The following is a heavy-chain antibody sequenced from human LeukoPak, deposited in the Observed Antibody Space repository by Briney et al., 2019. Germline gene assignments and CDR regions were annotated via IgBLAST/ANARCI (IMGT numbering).Heavy chain of an antibody. CDR3: ARAYGDYGYGTFDY. Sequence: SETLSLTCTVSGGSISSSSYYWGWIRQPPGKGLEWIGSIYYSGSTYYNPSLKSRVTISVDTSKNQFSLKLSSVTAADTAVYYCARAYGDYGYGTFDYWGQGTLVTVSS. V-gene: IGHV4-39*01. D-gene: IGHD4-17*01. J-gene: IGHJ4*02. CDR1: GGSISSSSYY. CDR2: IYYSGST.